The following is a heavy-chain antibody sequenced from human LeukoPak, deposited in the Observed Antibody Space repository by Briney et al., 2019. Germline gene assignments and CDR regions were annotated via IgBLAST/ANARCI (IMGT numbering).Heavy chain of an antibody. V-gene: IGHV3-21*01. J-gene: IGHJ4*02. CDR2: ISSSSSYI. CDR1: GFTFSSYG. D-gene: IGHD1-20*01. Sequence: PGRSLRLSCAASGFTFSSYGMHWVCQAPGKGLEWVSSISSSSSYIYYADSVKGRFTISRDNAKDSLYLQMNSLRAEDTAVYYCARDRDNWNDPYFDYWGQGTLVTVSS. CDR3: ARDRDNWNDPYFDY.